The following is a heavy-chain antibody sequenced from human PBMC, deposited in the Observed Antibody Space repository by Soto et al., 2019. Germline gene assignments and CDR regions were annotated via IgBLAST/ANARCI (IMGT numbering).Heavy chain of an antibody. CDR3: ARANSSGWELDY. CDR1: GFTFSSYS. J-gene: IGHJ4*02. V-gene: IGHV3-21*01. D-gene: IGHD6-19*01. Sequence: EVQLVESGGGLVKPWGSLRLSCAASGFTFSSYSMNWVRQAPGKGLEWVSSISSSSSYIYYADSVKGRFTISRDNAKNSLYLQMNSLRAEDTAVYYCARANSSGWELDYWGQGTLVTVSS. CDR2: ISSSSSYI.